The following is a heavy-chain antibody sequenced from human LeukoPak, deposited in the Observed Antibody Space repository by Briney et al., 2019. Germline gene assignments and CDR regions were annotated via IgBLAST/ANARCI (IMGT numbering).Heavy chain of an antibody. CDR2: ISGSGSST. Sequence: PGGSLRLSCAASGFTFSSYAMSWVRQAPGKGLEWVSAISGSGSSTYYADSVKGRFTISRDNAKNTLYLQMNSLRAEDTAVYYCAKSPRPAAAFDYWGQGTLVTVSS. V-gene: IGHV3-23*01. CDR1: GFTFSSYA. CDR3: AKSPRPAAAFDY. D-gene: IGHD2-2*01. J-gene: IGHJ4*02.